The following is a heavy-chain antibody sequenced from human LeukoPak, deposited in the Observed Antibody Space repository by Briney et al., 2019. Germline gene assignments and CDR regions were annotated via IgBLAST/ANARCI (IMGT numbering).Heavy chain of an antibody. D-gene: IGHD3-3*01. CDR3: AKALILYYDFWSGPPMFDP. V-gene: IGHV3-23*01. CDR1: GFTFSSYA. J-gene: IGHJ5*02. Sequence: LPGGSLRLSCAASGFTFSSYAMSWVRQAPGKGVEWCSAISGSGGSTYYADSVKGRFTISRDNSKNTLYLQMNSLRAEDTAVYYCAKALILYYDFWSGPPMFDPWGQGTLVTVYS. CDR2: ISGSGGST.